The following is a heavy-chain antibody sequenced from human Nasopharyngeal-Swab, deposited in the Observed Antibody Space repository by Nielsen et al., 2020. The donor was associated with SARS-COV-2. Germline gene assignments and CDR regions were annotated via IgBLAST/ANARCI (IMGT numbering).Heavy chain of an antibody. D-gene: IGHD5-24*01. CDR3: ARHLRRWLQLRPDAFDI. V-gene: IGHV4-39*01. J-gene: IGHJ3*02. CDR1: GGSISSSSYY. CDR2: IYYSGST. Sequence: SETLSLTCTVSGGSISSSSYYWGWIRQPPGKGLEWIGSIYYSGSTYYNPSLKSRVTISVDTSKNQFSLKLSSVTAADTAVYYYARHLRRWLQLRPDAFDIWGQGTMVTVSS.